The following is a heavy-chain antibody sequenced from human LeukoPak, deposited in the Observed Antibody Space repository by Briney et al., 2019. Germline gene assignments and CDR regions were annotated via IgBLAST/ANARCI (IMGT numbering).Heavy chain of an antibody. CDR1: GGSISSYY. CDR2: IYTSGST. V-gene: IGHV4-4*07. CDR3: ARSSAAAGPNDY. J-gene: IGHJ4*02. Sequence: SETLSLTCTVSGGSISSYYWSWIRQPAGKGLEWIGRIYTSGSTNYNPSLMSRVTMSVDTSKNQFSLKLSSVTAADTAVYYCARSSAAAGPNDYWGQGTLVTVSS. D-gene: IGHD6-13*01.